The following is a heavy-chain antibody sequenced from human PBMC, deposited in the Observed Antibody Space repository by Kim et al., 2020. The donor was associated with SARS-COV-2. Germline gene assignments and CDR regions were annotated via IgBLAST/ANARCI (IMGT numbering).Heavy chain of an antibody. Sequence: SETLSLTCTVSGGSISSGGYYWSWIRQHPGKGLEWIGYIYYSGSTYYNPSLKSRVTISVDTSKNQFSLKLSSVTAADTAVYYCARDRITMVRGGGVDVWGQGTTVTVSS. CDR1: GGSISSGGYY. D-gene: IGHD3-10*01. CDR3: ARDRITMVRGGGVDV. CDR2: IYYSGST. J-gene: IGHJ6*02. V-gene: IGHV4-31*03.